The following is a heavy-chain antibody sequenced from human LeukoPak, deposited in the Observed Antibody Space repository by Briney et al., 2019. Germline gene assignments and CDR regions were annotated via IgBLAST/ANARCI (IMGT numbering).Heavy chain of an antibody. D-gene: IGHD2/OR15-2a*01. Sequence: ASVKVSCKAPGNTFTGYFMHWVRQAPGQGLDWMGWINLGNGGTNYAYKFQDRVTMTRDTSVNTVYMGLRSRKSDDAAVYFSASASFYFHMDVWGSGTTVTVSS. J-gene: IGHJ6*04. CDR2: INLGNGGT. V-gene: IGHV1-2*07. CDR1: GNTFTGYF. CDR3: ASASFYFHMDV.